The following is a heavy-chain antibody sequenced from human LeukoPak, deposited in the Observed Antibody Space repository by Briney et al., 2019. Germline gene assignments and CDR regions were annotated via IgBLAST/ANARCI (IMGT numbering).Heavy chain of an antibody. J-gene: IGHJ4*02. D-gene: IGHD3-22*01. CDR2: IYSGGST. CDR1: GFTVSSNY. Sequence: PGGSLRLSCAASGFTVSSNYMGWVRQAPGKGLEWVSVIYSGGSTYYADSVKGRFTISRDNSKNTLYLQMNSLRAEDTAVYYCARAHYYDSSGYYPFDYWGQGTLVTVSS. CDR3: ARAHYYDSSGYYPFDY. V-gene: IGHV3-53*01.